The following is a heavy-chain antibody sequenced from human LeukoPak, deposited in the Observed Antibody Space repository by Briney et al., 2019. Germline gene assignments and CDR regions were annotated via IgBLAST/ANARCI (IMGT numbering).Heavy chain of an antibody. D-gene: IGHD6-13*01. CDR2: ISGSGVNT. CDR3: AKDLRYSSSWSYCDC. Sequence: PGGSLRLSCAASGFIFSTYAMSWVRQAPGKGLEWVSTISGSGVNTYYADSVKGRFTISRDNSKNTLYLQMNSLRAEDTAVYYCAKDLRYSSSWSYCDCWGQGTLVTVSS. V-gene: IGHV3-23*01. CDR1: GFIFSTYA. J-gene: IGHJ4*02.